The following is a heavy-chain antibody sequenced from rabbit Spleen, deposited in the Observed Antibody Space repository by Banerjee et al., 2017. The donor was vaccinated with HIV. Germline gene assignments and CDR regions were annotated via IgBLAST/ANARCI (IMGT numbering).Heavy chain of an antibody. CDR2: IDPVFGAT. CDR1: GFDLNTYG. Sequence: QEQLVESGGGLVQPGGSLKLSCKASGFDLNTYGVSWVRQAPGKGLEWIGYIDPVFGATYYATWVNGRFTISSHNAQNTLYLQLNSLTAADTATYFCVRGASSSGYYSLWGPGTLVTVS. D-gene: IGHD1-1*01. V-gene: IGHV1S47*01. CDR3: VRGASSSGYYSL. J-gene: IGHJ4*01.